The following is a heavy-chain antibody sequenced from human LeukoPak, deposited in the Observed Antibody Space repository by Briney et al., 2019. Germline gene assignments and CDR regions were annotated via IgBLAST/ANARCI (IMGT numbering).Heavy chain of an antibody. Sequence: TGGSLRLSCAASGFTFSGYAMSWVRQAPGKGLEWVSGITGSGGRTYHADSVKGRFTISRDNPKNTLYLQMNSLRAEDTAVYYCARGTPTTRDFDYWGQGTLVTVSS. D-gene: IGHD4-11*01. V-gene: IGHV3-23*01. CDR1: GFTFSGYA. J-gene: IGHJ4*02. CDR3: ARGTPTTRDFDY. CDR2: ITGSGGRT.